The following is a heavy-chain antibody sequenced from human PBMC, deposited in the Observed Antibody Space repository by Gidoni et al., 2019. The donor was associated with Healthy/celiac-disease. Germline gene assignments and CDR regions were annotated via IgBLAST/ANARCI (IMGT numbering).Heavy chain of an antibody. CDR1: GGSISSYY. D-gene: IGHD6-13*01. CDR3: ARWKAYSSSNNWFDP. Sequence: QVQLQESGPGLVKPSETLSLTCTVSGGSISSYYWSWIRQPPGKGLEWIGYIYYSGSTNYNPSLKSRVTISVDTSKNQFSLKLSSVTAADTAVYYCARWKAYSSSNNWFDPWGQGTLVTVSS. J-gene: IGHJ5*02. V-gene: IGHV4-59*08. CDR2: IYYSGST.